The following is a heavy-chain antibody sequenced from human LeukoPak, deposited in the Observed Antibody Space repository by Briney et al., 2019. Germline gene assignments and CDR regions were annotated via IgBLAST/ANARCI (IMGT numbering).Heavy chain of an antibody. CDR1: GFTFSSYE. D-gene: IGHD2-15*01. J-gene: IGHJ4*02. CDR2: ISSSGSTI. Sequence: PGGSLRLSCAASGFTFSSYEMNWVRQAPGKGLEWVSYISSSGSTIYYADSVKGRFTISRDNAKNSLYLQMNSLRAEDTAVYYFPSPTAGVVDFDSWGQETLVTVSP. V-gene: IGHV3-48*03. CDR3: PSPTAGVVDFDS.